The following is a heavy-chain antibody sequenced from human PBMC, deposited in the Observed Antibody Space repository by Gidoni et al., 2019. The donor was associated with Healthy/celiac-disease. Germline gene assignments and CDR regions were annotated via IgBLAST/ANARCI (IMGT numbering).Heavy chain of an antibody. CDR3: ARVSDSSGYYYFDY. CDR2: ISSSSSYI. Sequence: EVQLVESGGGLVKPGGSLRLSCAASGFTFSSYSMNWVRQAPGKGLGWVSSISSSSSYIYYADSVKGRFTISRDNAKNSLYLQMNSLRAEDTAVYYCARVSDSSGYYYFDYWGQGTLVTVSS. D-gene: IGHD3-22*01. J-gene: IGHJ4*02. CDR1: GFTFSSYS. V-gene: IGHV3-21*01.